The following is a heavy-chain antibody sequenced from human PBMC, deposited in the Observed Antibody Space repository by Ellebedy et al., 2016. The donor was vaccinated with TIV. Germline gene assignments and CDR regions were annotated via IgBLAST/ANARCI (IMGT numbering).Heavy chain of an antibody. V-gene: IGHV3-15*01. J-gene: IGHJ4*02. D-gene: IGHD6-19*01. CDR3: TTSSGWYKVFDY. CDR2: IKSKTDGGTT. Sequence: GESLKISCAASGFSVSNNYMSWVRQAPGKGLEWVGRIKSKTDGGTTDYAAPVKGRFTISRDDSKNTLYLQMNSLKTEETAVYYCTTSSGWYKVFDYWGQGTLVTVSS. CDR1: GFSVSNNY.